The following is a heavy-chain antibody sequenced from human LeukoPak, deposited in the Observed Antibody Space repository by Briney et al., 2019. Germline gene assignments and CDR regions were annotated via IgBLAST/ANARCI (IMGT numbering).Heavy chain of an antibody. V-gene: IGHV4-61*02. D-gene: IGHD1-26*01. CDR2: IYTSGST. J-gene: IGHJ6*03. CDR1: GGSISSGSYY. Sequence: PSQTLSLTCTVSGGSISSGSYYWSWIRQPAGKGPEWIGRIYTSGSTNYNPSLKSRVTISVDTSKNQFSLKLSSVTAADTAVYYCARSDSGSYYSHYYYYMDVWGKGTTVTVSS. CDR3: ARSDSGSYYSHYYYYMDV.